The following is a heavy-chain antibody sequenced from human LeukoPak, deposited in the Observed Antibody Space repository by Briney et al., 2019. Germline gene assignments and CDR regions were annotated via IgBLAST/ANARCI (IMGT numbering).Heavy chain of an antibody. Sequence: GGSLRLSCGASGFTFSSYAMSWVRQAPGKGLEWVSGISGSGDNTDYADSVKGRFTISRDNSKNTLYLQVNSLRAEDTAVYYCARDFEGYIDYWGQGTLVTVSS. J-gene: IGHJ4*02. CDR3: ARDFEGYIDY. CDR2: ISGSGDNT. CDR1: GFTFSSYA. D-gene: IGHD2-2*02. V-gene: IGHV3-23*01.